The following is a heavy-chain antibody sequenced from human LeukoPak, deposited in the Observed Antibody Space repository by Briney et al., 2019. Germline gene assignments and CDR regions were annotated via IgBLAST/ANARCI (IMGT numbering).Heavy chain of an antibody. CDR1: GGSISGTNW. Sequence: SGTLSLTCAVSGGSISGTNWWSWVRQPPRKGLEWIGEISHSGITNYNSSLKSRVTISVDTSKNQFSLKLSSVTAADTAVYYCARASRTGLGIGSFDYWGQGTLVTVSS. D-gene: IGHD7-27*01. CDR2: ISHSGIT. J-gene: IGHJ4*02. V-gene: IGHV4-4*02. CDR3: ARASRTGLGIGSFDY.